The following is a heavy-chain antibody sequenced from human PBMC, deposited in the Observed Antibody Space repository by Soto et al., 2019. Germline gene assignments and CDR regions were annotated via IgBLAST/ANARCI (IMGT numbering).Heavy chain of an antibody. D-gene: IGHD5-18*01. CDR3: ATESGSTYGYFDH. Sequence: SVTLSLTCPFSGCSFAIDEYYWTWIRQSPGKGLEWIGYISNSGSTGYNPSLKTRLSMSVDRSKNQFTLRLTSVTAADTAVYFCATESGSTYGYFDHWGQGTQVTVS. CDR2: ISNSGST. V-gene: IGHV4-30-4*01. J-gene: IGHJ4*02. CDR1: GCSFAIDEYY.